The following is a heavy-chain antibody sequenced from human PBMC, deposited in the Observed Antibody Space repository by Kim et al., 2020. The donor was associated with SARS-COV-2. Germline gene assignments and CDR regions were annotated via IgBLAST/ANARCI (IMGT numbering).Heavy chain of an antibody. CDR2: IPCTTNYI. J-gene: IGHJ4*02. D-gene: IGHD6-6*01. V-gene: IGHV3-21*01. Sequence: GGSLRLSCAASGFTFSSYAMHWVRQAPGKGLEWVAVIPCTTNYIYYTDSVRGRFTISRDNAKSSLSLQMNSLQVEDTAVYYCARDAQLVPFDYWGQGTLVTVSS. CDR3: ARDAQLVPFDY. CDR1: GFTFSSYA.